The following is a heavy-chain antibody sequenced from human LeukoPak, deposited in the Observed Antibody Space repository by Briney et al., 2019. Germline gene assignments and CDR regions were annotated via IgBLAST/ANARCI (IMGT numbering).Heavy chain of an antibody. Sequence: GGSLRLSCAASGFTFSSYAMHWVRQAPGKGLEWVAVISYDGSNKYYADSVKGRFTISRDNSKNTLYLQMNSLRAEDTAVYYCAREPSYGGEYFDYWGQGTLVTVSS. D-gene: IGHD5-18*01. CDR2: ISYDGSNK. CDR1: GFTFSSYA. V-gene: IGHV3-30-3*01. J-gene: IGHJ4*02. CDR3: AREPSYGGEYFDY.